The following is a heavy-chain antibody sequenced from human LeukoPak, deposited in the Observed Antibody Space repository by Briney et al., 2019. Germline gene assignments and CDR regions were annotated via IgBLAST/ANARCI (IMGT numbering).Heavy chain of an antibody. D-gene: IGHD6-25*01. CDR1: GYTFTSFG. Sequence: ASVKVSFKASGYTFTSFGVSWVRQAPGQGPEWMGWISPYNDNTNYAQKFQGRVTLTTDTSTSTAYMELRSLTSDDTAVYYCAREPSGLLFDYWGQGTLVTVSS. CDR2: ISPYNDNT. J-gene: IGHJ4*01. CDR3: AREPSGLLFDY. V-gene: IGHV1-18*01.